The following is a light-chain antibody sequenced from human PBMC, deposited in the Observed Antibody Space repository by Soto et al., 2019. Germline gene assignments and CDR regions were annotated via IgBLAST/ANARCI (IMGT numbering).Light chain of an antibody. CDR3: TSYTGSSTLYV. J-gene: IGLJ1*01. Sequence: QSALTQPASVSGSPGQSITISCTGTSSDVGGYNYVSWYQQHPGKAPKVMIYDVSNRPSGVSNRFSGTKSGNTASLTISGLQVEDEADYYCTSYTGSSTLYVFGTGTKLTVL. CDR2: DVS. CDR1: SSDVGGYNY. V-gene: IGLV2-14*01.